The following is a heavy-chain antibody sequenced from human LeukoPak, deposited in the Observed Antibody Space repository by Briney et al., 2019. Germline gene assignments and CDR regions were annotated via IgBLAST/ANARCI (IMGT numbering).Heavy chain of an antibody. D-gene: IGHD2-2*01. Sequence: GGSLRLSCAASGFTFSSYAMSWVRQAPGKGLEWVSAISGSGGSTYYADSVKGRFTISRDNSKNTLYLQMNSLRAEDTAVYYCAKTLDCSSTSCPFDYWGQGTLVTVSS. CDR1: GFTFSSYA. V-gene: IGHV3-23*01. CDR2: ISGSGGST. CDR3: AKTLDCSSTSCPFDY. J-gene: IGHJ4*02.